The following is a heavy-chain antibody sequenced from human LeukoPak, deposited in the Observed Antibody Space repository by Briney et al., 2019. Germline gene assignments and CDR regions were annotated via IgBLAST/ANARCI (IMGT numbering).Heavy chain of an antibody. V-gene: IGHV1-2*02. CDR2: INPNSGGT. CDR3: ARGVLKMVATSPFDY. J-gene: IGHJ4*02. CDR1: GYTFTGYY. Sequence: GASVKVSCKASGYTFTGYYMHWVRQAPGQGLEWMGWINPNSGGTNYAQKFQGRATMTRDTSISTAYMELSRLRSDDTAVYYCARGVLKMVATSPFDYWGQGTLVTVSS. D-gene: IGHD5-24*01.